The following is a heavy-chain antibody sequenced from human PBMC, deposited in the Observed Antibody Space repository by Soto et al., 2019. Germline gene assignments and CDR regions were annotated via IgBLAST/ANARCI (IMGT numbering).Heavy chain of an antibody. CDR3: ARLEYSSSYYYYYYMDV. Sequence: GESLKISCKGSGYSFTSYWIGWVRQMPGKGLEWMGIIYPGDSDTRYSPSFQGQVTISADKSISTAYLQWSSLKASDTAMYYCARLEYSSSYYYYYYMDVWGKGTTVTVS. V-gene: IGHV5-51*01. D-gene: IGHD6-6*01. CDR1: GYSFTSYW. CDR2: IYPGDSDT. J-gene: IGHJ6*03.